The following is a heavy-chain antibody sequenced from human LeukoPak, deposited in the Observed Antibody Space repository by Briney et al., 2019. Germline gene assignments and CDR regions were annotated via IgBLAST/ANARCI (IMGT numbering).Heavy chain of an antibody. J-gene: IGHJ4*02. Sequence: PSEILSLTCAVYGGSFSGYYWSWIRQPPGKGLEWIGEINHSGSTNYNPSLKSRVTISVDTSKNQFSLKLSSVTAADTAVYYCARGKQWLAYWGQGTLVTVSS. V-gene: IGHV4-34*01. CDR2: INHSGST. CDR1: GGSFSGYY. CDR3: ARGKQWLAY. D-gene: IGHD6-19*01.